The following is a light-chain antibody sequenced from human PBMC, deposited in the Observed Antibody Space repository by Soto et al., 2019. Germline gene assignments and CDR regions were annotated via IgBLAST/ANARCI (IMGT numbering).Light chain of an antibody. Sequence: EIVLTQSPATLYLSPGERATLSCRASQDISIYLAWYQQKPGQPPRLLIFNASNRATGIPARLSGSGSGTDFSLTISSRGPEDFAVYYYQQRYNWPPLTFGGGTTVEIK. CDR1: QDISIY. J-gene: IGKJ4*01. CDR3: QQRYNWPPLT. V-gene: IGKV3-11*01. CDR2: NAS.